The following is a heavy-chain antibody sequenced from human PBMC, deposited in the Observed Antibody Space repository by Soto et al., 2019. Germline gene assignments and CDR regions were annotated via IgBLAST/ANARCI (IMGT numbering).Heavy chain of an antibody. CDR2: IHDSGSA. Sequence: QLQLQESGPGLVKPSETLSLTCTVSGGSIRSDSYYWGWIRQPPGKGLEWIGSIHDSGSAYYNASLKSRLTMSIGTSTTHLSLKLTSVNAADTAVYYCARHGNCNYGYYIDVWGKGTTVTVSS. V-gene: IGHV4-39*01. D-gene: IGHD1-7*01. J-gene: IGHJ6*03. CDR1: GGSIRSDSYY. CDR3: ARHGNCNYGYYIDV.